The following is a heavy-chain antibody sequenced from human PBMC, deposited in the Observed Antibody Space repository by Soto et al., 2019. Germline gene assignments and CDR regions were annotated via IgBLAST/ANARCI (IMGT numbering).Heavy chain of an antibody. CDR1: GYTFTSYY. CDR2: INPSGGST. V-gene: IGHV1-46*01. CDR3: ARGTMVRGVIIWYFDL. Sequence: GASVKVSCKASGYTFTSYYMHWVRQAPGQGLEWMGIINPSGGSTSYAQKFQGRVTMTRDTSTSTVYMELSGLRSEDTAVYYCARGTMVRGVIIWYFDLWGRGTLVTVS. D-gene: IGHD3-10*01. J-gene: IGHJ2*01.